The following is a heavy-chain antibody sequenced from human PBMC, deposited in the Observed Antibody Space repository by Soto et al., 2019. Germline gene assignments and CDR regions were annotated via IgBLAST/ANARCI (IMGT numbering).Heavy chain of an antibody. D-gene: IGHD6-13*01. CDR2: ISGSGGST. V-gene: IGHV3-23*01. CDR1: GFTFSNYA. CDR3: ARRSSRWYFDY. Sequence: EVQLLESGGGLVQPGGSLRLSCAASGFTFSNYAMNWVRQAPGKGLEWVSVISGSGGSTYYADSVKGRFTISRDNSTKTQYLQMNSRRAEDTAVYYCARRSSRWYFDYWGQGTLVTVSS. J-gene: IGHJ4*02.